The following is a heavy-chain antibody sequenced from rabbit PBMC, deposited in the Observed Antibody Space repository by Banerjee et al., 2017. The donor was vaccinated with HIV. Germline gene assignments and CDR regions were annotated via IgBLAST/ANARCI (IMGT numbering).Heavy chain of an antibody. CDR3: ARGVTMTMVTFNL. V-gene: IGHV1S7*01. J-gene: IGHJ4*01. CDR2: IDPVFAGT. D-gene: IGHD2-1*01. CDR1: GFDFSSYY. Sequence: GLVQPGGSLKLSCKASGFDFSSYYMSWVRQAPGKGLEWIGYIDPVFAGTYYASWVNGRFTISSHNAQNTLYLQLNSLTAADTATYFCARGVTMTMVTFNLWGPGTLVTVS.